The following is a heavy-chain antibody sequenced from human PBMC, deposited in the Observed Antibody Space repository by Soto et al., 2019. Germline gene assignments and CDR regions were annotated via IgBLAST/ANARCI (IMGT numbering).Heavy chain of an antibody. CDR3: VRDVNYYDSSGHRDY. Sequence: EVQLVESGGGLVKPGGSLRLSCAASGFTFSTYSMHWVRQAPGKGLEWVSSISSTSTYIYYADSVKGRVTISRDNAKNSLYLQMNSLRGEDTAVYYCVRDVNYYDSSGHRDYWGQGTLVTVSS. J-gene: IGHJ4*02. D-gene: IGHD3-22*01. CDR2: ISSTSTYI. CDR1: GFTFSTYS. V-gene: IGHV3-21*01.